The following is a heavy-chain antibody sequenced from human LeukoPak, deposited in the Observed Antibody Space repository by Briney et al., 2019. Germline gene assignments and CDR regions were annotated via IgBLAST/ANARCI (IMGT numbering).Heavy chain of an antibody. J-gene: IGHJ3*02. V-gene: IGHV4-30-2*01. CDR2: IYHSGST. CDR1: GGSISSGGYS. Sequence: SQTLSLTCAVSGGSISSGGYSWSWIRQPPGKGLEWIGYIYHSGSTYYNPSLKSRVTISVDRSKNQFSLELSSVTAADTAVYYCARGLFYYGSGSYYGAFDIWGQGTMVTVSS. D-gene: IGHD3-10*01. CDR3: ARGLFYYGSGSYYGAFDI.